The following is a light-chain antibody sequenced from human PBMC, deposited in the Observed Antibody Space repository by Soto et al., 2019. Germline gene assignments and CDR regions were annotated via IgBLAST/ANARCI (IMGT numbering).Light chain of an antibody. CDR2: DAS. CDR3: QQYNIWST. V-gene: IGKV1-13*02. CDR1: QGISSH. Sequence: AIHLTQSPTSLYASVGDRVTITCRASQGISSHLAWYQQKPGKAPKLLIYDASTLESGVPTRFSGSGSGTEFTLTISSLHPDDFATYCCQQYNIWSTFAQGTKVDI. J-gene: IGKJ1*01.